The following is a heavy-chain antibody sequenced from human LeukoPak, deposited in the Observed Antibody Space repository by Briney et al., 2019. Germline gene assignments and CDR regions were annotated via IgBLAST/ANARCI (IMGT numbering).Heavy chain of an antibody. Sequence: GGSLRLXCAASGFTFSTYSMNWVRQAPGKGLEWLSYISSSHSTIYSADSVKGRFTISRDNAKNSLYLQMNSLRAEDTAVYYCARGSSIDYVWGTYRQFDYWGQGTLVTVSS. CDR3: ARGSSIDYVWGTYRQFDY. D-gene: IGHD3-16*02. CDR2: ISSSHSTI. J-gene: IGHJ4*02. V-gene: IGHV3-48*01. CDR1: GFTFSTYS.